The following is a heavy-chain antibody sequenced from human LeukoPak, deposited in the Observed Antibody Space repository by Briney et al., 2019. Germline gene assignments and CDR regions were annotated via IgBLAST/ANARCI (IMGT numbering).Heavy chain of an antibody. CDR3: AKNDDSSGYPLKNYFDY. CDR2: ISGSGGST. CDR1: GFTFSSYA. V-gene: IGHV3-23*01. J-gene: IGHJ4*02. D-gene: IGHD3-22*01. Sequence: GGSLRPSCAASGFTFSSYAMSWVRQAPGKGLEWVSAISGSGGSTYYADSVKGRFTISRDNSKNTLYLQMNSLRAEDTAVYYCAKNDDSSGYPLKNYFDYWGQGTLVTVSS.